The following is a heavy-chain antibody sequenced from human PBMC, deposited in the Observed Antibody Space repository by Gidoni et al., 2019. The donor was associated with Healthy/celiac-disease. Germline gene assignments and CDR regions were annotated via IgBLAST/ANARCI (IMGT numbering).Heavy chain of an antibody. Sequence: EVQLVESGGGLVQPGGSLKLSCAASGFTFSGSAMHWVRQASGKGLEWVGRIRSKANSYATAYAASVKGRFTISRDDSKNTAYLQMNSLKTEDTAVYYCTRRQWLVGEQQYYGMDVWGQGTTVTVSS. CDR1: GFTFSGSA. V-gene: IGHV3-73*02. J-gene: IGHJ6*02. CDR2: IRSKANSYAT. D-gene: IGHD6-19*01. CDR3: TRRQWLVGEQQYYGMDV.